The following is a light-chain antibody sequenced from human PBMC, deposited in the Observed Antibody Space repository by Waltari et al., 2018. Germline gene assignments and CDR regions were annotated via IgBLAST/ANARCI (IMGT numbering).Light chain of an antibody. J-gene: IGLJ1*01. CDR2: EVI. CDR3: CSYAGRGTYV. V-gene: IGLV2-23*02. Sequence: QSALTLPASVSGTPGQSIPIPCTGTTSDVGHYDLVSWYHPHPGKAPKLLICEVIKRPSGVSSRFSGSKSGSTASLIISGLQPDDEADYYCCSYAGRGTYVFGSGTKVTVL. CDR1: TSDVGHYDL.